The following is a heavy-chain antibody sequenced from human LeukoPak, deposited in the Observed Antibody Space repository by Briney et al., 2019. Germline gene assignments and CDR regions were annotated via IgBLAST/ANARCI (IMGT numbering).Heavy chain of an antibody. CDR3: ARGYRNWNDKVLAY. Sequence: GRSLRLSCAASGFTFSGYGMHWVRQAPGQGLEWLGWINPNSGGTNYAQKFQDRVAVTRDTSISTAYMELSRLRFDDTAVYYCARGYRNWNDKVLAYWGQGTLVSVSS. J-gene: IGHJ4*02. D-gene: IGHD1-1*01. V-gene: IGHV1-2*02. CDR1: GFTFSGYG. CDR2: INPNSGGT.